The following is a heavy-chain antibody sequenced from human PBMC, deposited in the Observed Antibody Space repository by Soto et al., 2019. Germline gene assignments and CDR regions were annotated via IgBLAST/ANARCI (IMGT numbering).Heavy chain of an antibody. V-gene: IGHV3-15*01. CDR3: TTGIGLRYCSGGSCYSDFDY. D-gene: IGHD2-15*01. J-gene: IGHJ4*02. CDR2: IKSKTDGGTT. Sequence: GGSLRLSCAASGFTFSNAWMSWVRQAPGKGLEWVGRIKSKTDGGTTDYAAPVKGRFTISRDDSKNTLYLQMNSLKTEDTAVYYCTTGIGLRYCSGGSCYSDFDYWGQGTLVTVSS. CDR1: GFTFSNAW.